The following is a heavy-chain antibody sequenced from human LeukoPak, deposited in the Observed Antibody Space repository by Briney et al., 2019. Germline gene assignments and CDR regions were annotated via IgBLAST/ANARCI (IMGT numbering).Heavy chain of an antibody. Sequence: ASVKVSCKASGGTFSSYAISWVRQAPGQGLEGMGGIIPIFGTANYAQKFQGRVTITADKSTSTAYMELSSLRSEDTAVYYCARAGRQWLVPDYWGQGTLVTVSS. D-gene: IGHD6-19*01. CDR1: GGTFSSYA. CDR3: ARAGRQWLVPDY. CDR2: IIPIFGTA. J-gene: IGHJ4*02. V-gene: IGHV1-69*06.